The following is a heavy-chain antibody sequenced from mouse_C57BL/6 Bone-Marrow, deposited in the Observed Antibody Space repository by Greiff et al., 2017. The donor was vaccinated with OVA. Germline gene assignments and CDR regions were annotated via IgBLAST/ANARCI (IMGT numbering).Heavy chain of an antibody. CDR3: ARDDGYYSFAY. CDR2: INYDGSST. Sequence: EVQLVESEGGLVQPGSSMKLSCTASGFTFSDYYMAWVRQVPEKGLEWVANINYDGSSTYYLDSLKSRFIISRDNAKNHLYLQMSSLMSEDTATDYCARDDGYYSFAYWGQGTLVTVSA. CDR1: GFTFSDYY. V-gene: IGHV5-16*01. D-gene: IGHD2-3*01. J-gene: IGHJ3*01.